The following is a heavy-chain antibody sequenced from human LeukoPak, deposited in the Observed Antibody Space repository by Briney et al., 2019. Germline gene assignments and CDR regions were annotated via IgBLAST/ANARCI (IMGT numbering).Heavy chain of an antibody. Sequence: GGSLRLSCAASGFTFSSYSMNWVRQAPGKGLEWVSAISGSGGSTYYADSVKGRFTISRDNSKNTLYLQMNSLRAEDTAVYYCAKDLDANYYGSGSSFDYWGQGTLVTVSS. D-gene: IGHD3-10*01. V-gene: IGHV3-23*01. CDR1: GFTFSSYS. CDR3: AKDLDANYYGSGSSFDY. J-gene: IGHJ4*02. CDR2: ISGSGGST.